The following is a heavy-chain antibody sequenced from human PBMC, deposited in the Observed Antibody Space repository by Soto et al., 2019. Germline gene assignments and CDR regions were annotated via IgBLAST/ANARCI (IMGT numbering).Heavy chain of an antibody. J-gene: IGHJ2*01. D-gene: IGHD1-26*01. CDR1: GYTFTNYA. CDR3: ARGGSLYWYFDL. CDR2: INAGNGNT. V-gene: IGHV1-3*01. Sequence: QVQLVQSGAEVKKPGASVKVSCKASGYTFTNYAMHWVRQAPGQRLEWMGWINAGNGNTKYSQKFQGRVTITRDTSASTAYMELSSLRSEDTAVYYCARGGSLYWYFDLWGRGTRVTFSS.